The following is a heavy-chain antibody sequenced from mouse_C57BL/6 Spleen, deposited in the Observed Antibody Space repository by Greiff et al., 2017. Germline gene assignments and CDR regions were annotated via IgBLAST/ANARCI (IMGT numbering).Heavy chain of an antibody. CDR3: ARPIGSSYRYFDV. CDR1: GYTFTSYW. V-gene: IGHV1-59*01. D-gene: IGHD1-1*01. CDR2: IDPSDSYT. J-gene: IGHJ1*03. Sequence: QVQLQQPGAELVRPGTSVKLSCKASGYTFTSYWMHWVKQRPGQGLEWIGVIDPSDSYTNYNQKFKGKATLTVDTSSSTAYMQLSSLTSEDSAVYYCARPIGSSYRYFDVWGTGTTVTVSS.